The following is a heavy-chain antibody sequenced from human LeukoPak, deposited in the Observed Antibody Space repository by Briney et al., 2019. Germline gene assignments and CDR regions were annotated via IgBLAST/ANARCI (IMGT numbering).Heavy chain of an antibody. V-gene: IGHV3-21*01. D-gene: IGHD6-13*01. CDR1: GFTFSSYS. J-gene: IGHJ4*02. Sequence: GGSLRLSCAASGFTFSSYSMNWVRQAPGKGLEWVSSISSSSSYIYYADSVKGRFTISRGNAKNSLYLQMNSLRAEDTAVYYCARALRIAAAPRDWGQGTLVTVSS. CDR3: ARALRIAAAPRD. CDR2: ISSSSSYI.